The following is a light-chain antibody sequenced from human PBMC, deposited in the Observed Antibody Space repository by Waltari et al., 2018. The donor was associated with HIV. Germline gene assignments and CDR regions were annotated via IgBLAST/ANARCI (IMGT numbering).Light chain of an antibody. CDR1: KLGDKY. CDR2: QDS. J-gene: IGLJ2*01. Sequence: SYELSQPPSVSVSPGQTASIACSGDKLGDKYASWYQQKPGQSPVLVIYQDSKRPSGIPERFSGSNSGNTATLTISGTQAMDEADYYCQAWDSSTVVFGAGTKLTVL. CDR3: QAWDSSTVV. V-gene: IGLV3-1*01.